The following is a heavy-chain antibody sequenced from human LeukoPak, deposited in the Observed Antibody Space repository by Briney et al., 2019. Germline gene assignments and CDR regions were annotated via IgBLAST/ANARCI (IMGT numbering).Heavy chain of an antibody. D-gene: IGHD3-22*01. CDR1: GGSISSSSYY. CDR3: ARQITMIVVDY. J-gene: IGHJ4*02. V-gene: IGHV4-39*01. CDR2: IYYSGST. Sequence: SETLSLTCTISGGSISSSSYYWGWIHQPPGQGLEWIGSIYYSGSTYYNPSLKSRVTISVDTSKNQFSLKLSSVTAADTAVYYCARQITMIVVDYWGQGTLVTVSS.